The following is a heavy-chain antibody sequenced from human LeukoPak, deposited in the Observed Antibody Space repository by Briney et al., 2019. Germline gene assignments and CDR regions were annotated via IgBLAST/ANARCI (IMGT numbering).Heavy chain of an antibody. CDR2: IRYDGSNK. V-gene: IGHV3-30*02. CDR1: GFTFSSYG. D-gene: IGHD3-3*01. J-gene: IGHJ4*02. CDR3: AKPYDFWSGYYDY. Sequence: GGSLRLSCAASGFTFSSYGMHWVRQAPGMGLEWVAFIRYDGSNKYYADSVKGRFTISRDNSENTLYLQMNSLRAEDTAVYYCAKPYDFWSGYYDYWGQGTLVTVSS.